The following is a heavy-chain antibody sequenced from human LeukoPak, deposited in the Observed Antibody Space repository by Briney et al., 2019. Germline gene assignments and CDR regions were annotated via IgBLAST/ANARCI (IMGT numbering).Heavy chain of an antibody. D-gene: IGHD2-8*01. CDR2: INHSGST. Sequence: PSETLSLTCAVYGGSFSGYYWSWIRQPPGKGLEWIGEINHSGSTNYNPSLKSRVTISVDTSKNQFSLKLSSVTAADTAVYYCARGDICTNGVCYIYWFDPWGQGTLVTVPS. CDR3: ARGDICTNGVCYIYWFDP. CDR1: GGSFSGYY. V-gene: IGHV4-34*01. J-gene: IGHJ5*02.